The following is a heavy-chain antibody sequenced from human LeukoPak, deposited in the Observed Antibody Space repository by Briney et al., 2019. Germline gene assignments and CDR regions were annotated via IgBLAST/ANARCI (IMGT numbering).Heavy chain of an antibody. Sequence: GGSLRLSCAASGLTFSSYAMHWVRQAPGKGLEWVAVISYDGSNKYYADSVKGRFTISRDNSKNTLYLQMNSLRAEDTAVYYCARGAVDYYGDSHTFDYWGQGTLATVSS. D-gene: IGHD4-17*01. CDR1: GLTFSSYA. CDR2: ISYDGSNK. V-gene: IGHV3-30-3*01. CDR3: ARGAVDYYGDSHTFDY. J-gene: IGHJ4*02.